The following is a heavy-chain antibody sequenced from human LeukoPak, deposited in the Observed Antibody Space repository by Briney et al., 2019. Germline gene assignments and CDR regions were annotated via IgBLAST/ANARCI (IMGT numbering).Heavy chain of an antibody. CDR3: ARVLRGIVVVVAANGMDV. CDR2: IKQDGSEK. V-gene: IGHV3-7*01. D-gene: IGHD2-15*01. Sequence: GGSLRLSCAASGFTFSSYWMSWVRQAPGKGLEWVANIKQDGSEKYYVDSVKGRFTISRDNAKNSLYLQMNSLRAEDTAVYYCARVLRGIVVVVAANGMDVWGQGTTVTVSS. CDR1: GFTFSSYW. J-gene: IGHJ6*02.